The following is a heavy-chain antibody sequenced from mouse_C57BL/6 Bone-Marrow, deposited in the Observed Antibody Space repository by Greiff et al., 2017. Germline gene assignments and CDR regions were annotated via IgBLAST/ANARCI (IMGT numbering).Heavy chain of an antibody. J-gene: IGHJ2*01. V-gene: IGHV1-63*01. D-gene: IGHD3-2*02. CDR3: ARRGAQATLYYCDY. CDR2: IYPGGGYT. Sequence: VQLQQSGAELVRPGTSVKMSCKASGYTFTNYWIGWAKQRPGHGLEWIGDIYPGGGYTNYNEKFKGKATLTADKSSSTAYMQFSSLTSEDSAIYYCARRGAQATLYYCDYWGQGTTLTVSS. CDR1: GYTFTNYW.